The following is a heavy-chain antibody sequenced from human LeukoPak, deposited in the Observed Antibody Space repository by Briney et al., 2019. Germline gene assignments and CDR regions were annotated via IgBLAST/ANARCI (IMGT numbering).Heavy chain of an antibody. CDR2: INHSGST. V-gene: IGHV4-34*01. CDR1: GGSFSGYY. Sequence: SETLSLTCAVYGGSFSGYYWSWIRQPPGKGLEWIGEINHSGSTNYNPSLKSRVTISVDTSKNQFSLKLSSVTAADTAVYYCARLGLWSSDLDYWGQRTLVTVSS. D-gene: IGHD4/OR15-4a*01. CDR3: ARLGLWSSDLDY. J-gene: IGHJ4*02.